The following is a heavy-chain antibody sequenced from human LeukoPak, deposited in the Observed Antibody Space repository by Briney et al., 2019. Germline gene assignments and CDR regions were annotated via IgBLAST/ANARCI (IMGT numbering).Heavy chain of an antibody. V-gene: IGHV4-59*08. CDR3: ARHSGRDSSCP. CDR1: GGSLSSYY. J-gene: IGHJ4*02. Sequence: SETLSLTCTVSGGSLSSYYWNWIRQTPGKGLEWIGYMYDSGSTKYNPSLKSRVTISVDTSKNQFFLRLTSVTAADTAVYYCARHSGRDSSCPWGQGTLVTVSS. CDR2: MYDSGST. D-gene: IGHD6-6*01.